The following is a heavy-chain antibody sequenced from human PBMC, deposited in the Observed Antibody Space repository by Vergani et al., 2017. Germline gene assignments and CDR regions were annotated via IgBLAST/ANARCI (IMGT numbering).Heavy chain of an antibody. V-gene: IGHV4-34*01. D-gene: IGHD3-16*02. J-gene: IGHJ4*02. CDR2: INHSGST. Sequence: QVQLQQWGAGLLKPSETLSLTCAVYAGSFSGYYGNWIRQPPGKGLEWIGEINHSGSTNYNPSLKSRVSISVDTSKNQFSLQLTSVTAADSALYFCASIARAPTRRNPPPDDWGQGILVTVSS. CDR1: AGSFSGYY. CDR3: ASIARAPTRRNPPPDD.